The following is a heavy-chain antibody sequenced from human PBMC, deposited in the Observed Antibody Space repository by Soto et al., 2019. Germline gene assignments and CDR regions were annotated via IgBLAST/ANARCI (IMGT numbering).Heavy chain of an antibody. CDR2: IYPGDSET. V-gene: IGHV5-51*01. J-gene: IGHJ5*02. Sequence: GESLKISCKASGYDFARTWIGWVRQLPGKGLDWLGIIYPGDSETRYSPSFRGRVTFSVDMSISTAYLQWSSLKTSDIAIYYCARGAIWSARDWFAPWGQGTPVTVSS. CDR3: ARGAIWSARDWFAP. D-gene: IGHD3-3*01. CDR1: GYDFARTW.